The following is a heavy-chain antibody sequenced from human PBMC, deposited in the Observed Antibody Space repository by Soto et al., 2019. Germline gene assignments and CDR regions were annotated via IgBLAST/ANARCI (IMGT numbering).Heavy chain of an antibody. CDR2: IYYSGST. D-gene: IGHD3-10*01. Sequence: SSETLSLTCTVSAGSISSSSYYWGWIRQPPGKGLEWIGSIYYSGSTYYNPSLKSRVTISVDTSKNQSSLKLSSVTAADTAVYYCARHLEGGYYGSGSYYYCMDVWCTGT. V-gene: IGHV4-39*01. CDR1: AGSISSSSYY. CDR3: ARHLEGGYYGSGSYYYCMDV. J-gene: IGHJ6*04.